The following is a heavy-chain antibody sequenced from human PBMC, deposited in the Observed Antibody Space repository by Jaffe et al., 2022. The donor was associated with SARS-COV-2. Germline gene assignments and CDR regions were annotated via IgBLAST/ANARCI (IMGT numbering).Heavy chain of an antibody. CDR2: ISGSGGNT. V-gene: IGHV3-23*04. J-gene: IGHJ4*02. CDR1: GFPFSTFA. D-gene: IGHD3-22*01. CDR3: AKDALHYDSSHYFDS. Sequence: EVLLVESGGGWVQPGGSLRLSCAASGFPFSTFAVNWVRRAPGKGLDWVSSISGSGGNTYYAHSVKGRFTISRDNSRNTVYLQMNSLRAEDTAVYYCAKDALHYDSSHYFDSWGRGTLVTVSS.